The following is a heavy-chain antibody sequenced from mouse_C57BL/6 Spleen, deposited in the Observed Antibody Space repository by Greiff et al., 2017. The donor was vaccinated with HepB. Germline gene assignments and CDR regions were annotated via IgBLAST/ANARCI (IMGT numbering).Heavy chain of an antibody. V-gene: IGHV1-39*01. CDR3: AYSNYGTWFAY. D-gene: IGHD2-5*01. CDR2: INPNYGTT. J-gene: IGHJ3*01. Sequence: EVKLVESGPELVKPGASVKISCKASGYSFTDYNMNWVKQSNGKSLEWIGVINPNYGTTSYNQKFKGKATLTVDQSSSTAYMQLNSLTSEDSAVYYCAYSNYGTWFAYWGQGTLVTVSA. CDR1: GYSFTDYN.